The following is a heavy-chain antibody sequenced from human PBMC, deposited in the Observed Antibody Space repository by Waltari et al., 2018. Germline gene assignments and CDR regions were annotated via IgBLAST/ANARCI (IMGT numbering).Heavy chain of an antibody. CDR1: GFTIDDYA. CDR3: AKEQTRGFSYGYDAFDM. CDR2: ISGDGDST. J-gene: IGHJ3*02. Sequence: EVQLVESGGGVVQPGGSLRLSCAASGFTIDDYAMHWVRQGPGKGLEWVSLISGDGDSTYYADAVKGRVTISRDNSKNSLYLQVNSLITEDTALYYCAKEQTRGFSYGYDAFDMWGQGTMVTVSS. D-gene: IGHD5-18*01. V-gene: IGHV3-43*02.